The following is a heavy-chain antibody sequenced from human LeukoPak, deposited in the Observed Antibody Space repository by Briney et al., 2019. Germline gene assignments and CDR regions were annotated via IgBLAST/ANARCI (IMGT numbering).Heavy chain of an antibody. CDR2: INHSGST. J-gene: IGHJ4*02. Sequence: KPSGTLSLTFAVYGGSFSGYYWSWIRQPPGKGLEWIGEINHSGSTNYNPSLKSRVTISVDTSKNQFSLKLSSVTAADTAVYYCARGRVSSGWYPDFDYWGQGTLVTVSS. D-gene: IGHD6-19*01. CDR1: GGSFSGYY. CDR3: ARGRVSSGWYPDFDY. V-gene: IGHV4-34*01.